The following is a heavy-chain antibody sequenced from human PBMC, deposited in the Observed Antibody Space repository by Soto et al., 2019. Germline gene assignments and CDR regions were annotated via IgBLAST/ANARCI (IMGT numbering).Heavy chain of an antibody. D-gene: IGHD7-27*01. Sequence: SETLSLTCTVSGGSISSYYWSWIRQPPGKGLEWIGYIYYSGSTNYNPSLKSRVTISVDTSKNQFSLKLSSVTAADTAVYYCARSSPWTGGKYYYYGMDVWGQGTTVTVSS. V-gene: IGHV4-59*01. CDR2: IYYSGST. CDR1: GGSISSYY. J-gene: IGHJ6*02. CDR3: ARSSPWTGGKYYYYGMDV.